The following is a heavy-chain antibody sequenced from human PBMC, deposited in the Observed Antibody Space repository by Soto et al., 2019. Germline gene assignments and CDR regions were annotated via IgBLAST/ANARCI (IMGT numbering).Heavy chain of an antibody. Sequence: EVQLVESGGGLVQPGGSLKLSCAASGFTFSGSAMHWVRQASGKGLEWVGRIRSKANSYATAYAASVKCRFTISRDDSKNTAYLQMNSQKTEDTAVYYCTSPGGAAGDPRGYYYYGMDVWGQGTKVTVSS. D-gene: IGHD6-13*01. CDR1: GFTFSGSA. J-gene: IGHJ6*02. V-gene: IGHV3-73*02. CDR2: IRSKANSYAT. CDR3: TSPGGAAGDPRGYYYYGMDV.